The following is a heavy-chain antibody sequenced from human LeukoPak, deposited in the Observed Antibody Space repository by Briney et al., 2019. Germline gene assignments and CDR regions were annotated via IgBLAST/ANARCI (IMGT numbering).Heavy chain of an antibody. CDR2: IRYDGSNK. CDR1: GFTFSSYG. CDR3: AKDLGATTVFDI. Sequence: GGSLRLSCAASGFTFSSYGMHWVRQAPGKGLEWVAFIRYDGSNKYYADSVKGRFTISRDNSKNTLYLQMNSLRAEDTAAYYCAKDLGATTVFDIWGQGTMVTVSS. V-gene: IGHV3-30*02. J-gene: IGHJ3*02. D-gene: IGHD1-26*01.